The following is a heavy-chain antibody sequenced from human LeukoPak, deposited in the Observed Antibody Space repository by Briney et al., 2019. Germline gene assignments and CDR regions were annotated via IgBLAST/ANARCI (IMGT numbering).Heavy chain of an antibody. Sequence: GGSLRLSCAASGFTFSSYNMNWVRQAPGKGLEWVSSISSSNNYIYYADSLKGRFTISRDNAKNSLYLQMNSLRAEDTAVYYCASRMVREDSDAFDIWGQGTMVTVSS. CDR2: ISSSNNYI. J-gene: IGHJ3*02. CDR1: GFTFSSYN. D-gene: IGHD3-10*01. CDR3: ASRMVREDSDAFDI. V-gene: IGHV3-21*01.